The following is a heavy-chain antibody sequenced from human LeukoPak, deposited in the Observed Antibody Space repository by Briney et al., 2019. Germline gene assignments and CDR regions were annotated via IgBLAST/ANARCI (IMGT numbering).Heavy chain of an antibody. V-gene: IGHV3-23*01. CDR3: AKVQDNYYYYGIDV. J-gene: IGHJ6*02. Sequence: GGSLRLSCAASGFTFSSYAMSWVRQAPGKGLEWVSAISGSGGSTYYADSVKGRFTISRDNSKNTLYLQMNSLRAEDTAVYYCAKVQDNYYYYGIDVWGQGTTVTVSS. D-gene: IGHD2-15*01. CDR1: GFTFSSYA. CDR2: ISGSGGST.